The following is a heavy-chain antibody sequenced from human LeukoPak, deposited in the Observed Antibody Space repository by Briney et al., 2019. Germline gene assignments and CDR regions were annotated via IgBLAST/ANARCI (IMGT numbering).Heavy chain of an antibody. CDR3: ARDVGGSLDY. CDR2: IKGDESAK. D-gene: IGHD1-26*01. V-gene: IGHV3-7*01. J-gene: IGHJ4*02. Sequence: GGSLRLSCAASGFTFGTYWMAWVRQAPGKGLEWVANIKGDESAKHQADSVKGRFTISRDNAQNSVYLQMSNLRGEDTAVYYCARDVGGSLDYWGQGTLVTVSS. CDR1: GFTFGTYW.